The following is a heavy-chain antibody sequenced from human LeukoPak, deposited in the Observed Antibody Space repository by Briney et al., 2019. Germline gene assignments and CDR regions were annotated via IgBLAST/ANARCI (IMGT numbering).Heavy chain of an antibody. J-gene: IGHJ6*03. CDR2: IDEDGDER. CDR1: EFIFFKYW. V-gene: IGHV3-7*01. Sequence: TGGSLRLYCEGFEFIFFKYWMSWVRQVPGKGLEWVANIDEDGDERYYLDSVKGRFTISRDNAKYSVYLQMNSLRPEDTAVYFCARRRSYYYQMYVWGKGTTVIVSS. CDR3: ARRRSYYYQMYV. D-gene: IGHD5-24*01.